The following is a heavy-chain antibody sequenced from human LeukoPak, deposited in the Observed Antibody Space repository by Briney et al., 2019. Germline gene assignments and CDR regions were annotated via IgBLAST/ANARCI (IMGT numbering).Heavy chain of an antibody. Sequence: SETLSLTCAVYGGSFSGYYWSWIRQPPGKGLEWIGEINHSGSTNYNPSLKSRVTISVDTSKNQFSLKLSSVTAADTAVYYCARVKGYCSSTSCYTLNYFDYWGQGTLVTVSS. V-gene: IGHV4-34*01. CDR1: GGSFSGYY. D-gene: IGHD2-2*02. J-gene: IGHJ4*02. CDR2: INHSGST. CDR3: ARVKGYCSSTSCYTLNYFDY.